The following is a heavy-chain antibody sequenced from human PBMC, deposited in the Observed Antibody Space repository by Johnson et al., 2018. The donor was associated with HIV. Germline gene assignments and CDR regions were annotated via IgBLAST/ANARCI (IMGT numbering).Heavy chain of an antibody. J-gene: IGHJ3*02. CDR3: ARSYSGSTWDAFDI. D-gene: IGHD1-26*01. CDR2: ISYDGSNK. Sequence: VQVLESGGGVVQPGRSLRLSCAASGFTFSSYAMHWVRQAPGKGLEWVAVISYDGSNKYYADSVKGRFTISRDNSKNTLYLQMNSLRAEDTAVYYCARSYSGSTWDAFDIWGQGTLVTVSS. V-gene: IGHV3-30-3*01. CDR1: GFTFSSYA.